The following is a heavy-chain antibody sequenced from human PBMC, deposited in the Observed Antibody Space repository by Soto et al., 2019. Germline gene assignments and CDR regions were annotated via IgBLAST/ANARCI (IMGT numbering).Heavy chain of an antibody. D-gene: IGHD5-18*01. Sequence: PGGSLRLSCAASGFTFSSYSMNWVRQAPGKGLEWVSYISSSSSTIYYADSVKGRFTISRDNAKNSLYLQMNSLRAEDTAVYYWARGVRNNYGYLPDHWGQGTLVTGSS. V-gene: IGHV3-48*01. CDR1: GFTFSSYS. CDR3: ARGVRNNYGYLPDH. J-gene: IGHJ4*02. CDR2: ISSSSSTI.